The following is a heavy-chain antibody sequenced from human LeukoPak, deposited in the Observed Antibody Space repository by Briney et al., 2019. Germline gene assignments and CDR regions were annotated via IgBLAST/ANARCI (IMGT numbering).Heavy chain of an antibody. Sequence: GGSLRLSCAASGFTFSIYSMNWVRQAPGEGLEWLSYIGADSNTIYYADSVKGRFTISRDNAKTSLYLQMNTLGDEDTAVYYCARDRAAPTWFFDLWGRGTLVLVSS. J-gene: IGHJ2*01. D-gene: IGHD2-15*01. CDR3: ARDRAAPTWFFDL. CDR1: GFTFSIYS. CDR2: IGADSNTI. V-gene: IGHV3-48*02.